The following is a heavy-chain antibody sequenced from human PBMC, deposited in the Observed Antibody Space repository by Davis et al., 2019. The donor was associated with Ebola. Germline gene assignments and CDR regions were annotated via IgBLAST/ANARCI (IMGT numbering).Heavy chain of an antibody. V-gene: IGHV1-18*01. CDR2: ISAYNGNT. CDR3: ARAVTMVLPSGWFDP. J-gene: IGHJ5*02. CDR1: GYTFTRYG. D-gene: IGHD3-10*01. Sequence: AASMKVSCKASGYTFTRYGISWVRQAPGQGLEWMGWISAYNGNTNYAQNLQGRVTMTTDTSTSTAYMEVRSLRYDDTAVYYCARAVTMVLPSGWFDPWGQGTLVTVSS.